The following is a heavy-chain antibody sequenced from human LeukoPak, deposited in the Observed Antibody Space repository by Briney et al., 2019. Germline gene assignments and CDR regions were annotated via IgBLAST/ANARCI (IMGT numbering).Heavy chain of an antibody. CDR3: ARDVGDGGNSELRRNWFDP. D-gene: IGHD4-23*01. Sequence: GASVKVSCKASGYTFTGYYMHWVRQAPGQGLEWMGWISAYNGNTNYAQKLQGRVTMTTDTSTSTAYMELRSLRSDDTAVYYCARDVGDGGNSELRRNWFDPWGQGTLVTVSS. CDR1: GYTFTGYY. J-gene: IGHJ5*02. V-gene: IGHV1-18*04. CDR2: ISAYNGNT.